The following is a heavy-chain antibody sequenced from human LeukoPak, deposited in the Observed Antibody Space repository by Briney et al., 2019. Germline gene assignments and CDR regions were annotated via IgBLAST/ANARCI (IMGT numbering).Heavy chain of an antibody. D-gene: IGHD3-10*01. Sequence: AGGSLRLSCAASGFTFSSYAMHWVRQAPGKGLEWVAVISYDGSNKYYADSLRGRFTISRDNSKNTLYLQMNSLRAEDTAVYYCAKDGYYGSGTYPDYWGQGTLVTVSS. CDR1: GFTFSSYA. V-gene: IGHV3-30*04. J-gene: IGHJ4*02. CDR3: AKDGYYGSGTYPDY. CDR2: ISYDGSNK.